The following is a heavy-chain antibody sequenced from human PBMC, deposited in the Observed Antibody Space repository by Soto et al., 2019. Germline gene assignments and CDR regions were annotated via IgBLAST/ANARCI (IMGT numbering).Heavy chain of an antibody. J-gene: IGHJ3*02. D-gene: IGHD6-19*01. V-gene: IGHV1-18*01. CDR3: ASSTTGGYSSGWYYGFDN. Sequence: ASVKVSCKASGYTFTSYGISWVRQAPGQGLEWMGWISAYNGNTNYAQKLQGRVTMTTDTSTSTAYMELRSLRSDDTAVYYCASSTTGGYSSGWYYGFDNWGQGTMFTVPS. CDR1: GYTFTSYG. CDR2: ISAYNGNT.